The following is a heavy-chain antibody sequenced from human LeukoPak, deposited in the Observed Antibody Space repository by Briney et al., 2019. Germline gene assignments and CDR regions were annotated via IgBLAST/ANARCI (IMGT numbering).Heavy chain of an antibody. Sequence: SETLSLTCTVSGGSISSYYWSSIRQPPGKGLEGIGDIYYMGSTNYNPSLKSRVTISVDTSKNQFSLKLSSVTAADPAVYYCARDWDPFDYWGQGTLVTVSS. D-gene: IGHD1-26*01. CDR1: GGSISSYY. CDR3: ARDWDPFDY. J-gene: IGHJ4*02. V-gene: IGHV4-59*01. CDR2: IYYMGST.